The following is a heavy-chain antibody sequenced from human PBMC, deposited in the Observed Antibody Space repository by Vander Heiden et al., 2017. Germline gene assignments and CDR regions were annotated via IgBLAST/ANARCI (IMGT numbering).Heavy chain of an antibody. V-gene: IGHV1-69*12. Sequence: QVQLVQSGAEVKKPGSSVKVSCKASGGTFSSYAISWVRQAPGQGLEWMGGIIPIFGTTNYAHKVQGRVTITADESTITAYMEMRRLRYEDTAVYYYARVLRELTDAFDIRCHVTMVTVSS. CDR1: GGTFSSYA. D-gene: IGHD1-26*01. J-gene: IGHJ3*02. CDR2: IIPIFGTT. CDR3: ARVLRELTDAFDI.